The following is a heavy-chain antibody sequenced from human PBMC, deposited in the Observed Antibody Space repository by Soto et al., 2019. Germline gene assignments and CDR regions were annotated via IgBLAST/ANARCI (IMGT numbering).Heavy chain of an antibody. J-gene: IGHJ2*01. CDR2: ISAYNGNT. CDR3: ARDQWLVQLYWYFDL. D-gene: IGHD6-19*01. CDR1: GYTFTSYG. V-gene: IGHV1-18*01. Sequence: QVQLVQSGAEVKKPGASVKVSCKASGYTFTSYGISWVRQAPGQGLEWMGWISAYNGNTNYAQKLQGRVTMTTDTSTSTAYMELKSLRSDDTAVYYCARDQWLVQLYWYFDLWGRGTLVTVSS.